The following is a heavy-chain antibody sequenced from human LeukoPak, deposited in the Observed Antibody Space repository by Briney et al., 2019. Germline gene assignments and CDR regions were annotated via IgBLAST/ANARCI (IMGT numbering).Heavy chain of an antibody. V-gene: IGHV1-8*01. CDR3: AAVKGSSTSTYCYYGMDV. CDR1: GYTFTSYD. D-gene: IGHD2-2*01. CDR2: MNPNSGNT. Sequence: GASVKVSCKASGYTFTSYDINWVRQATGQGLEWMGWMNPNSGNTGYAQKFQGRVTMTRNTSISTAYMELSSLRSEDTAVYYCAAVKGSSTSTYCYYGMDVWGQGTTVTVSS. J-gene: IGHJ6*02.